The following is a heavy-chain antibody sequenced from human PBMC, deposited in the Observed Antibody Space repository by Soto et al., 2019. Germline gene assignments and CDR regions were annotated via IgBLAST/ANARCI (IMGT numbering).Heavy chain of an antibody. CDR1: AGSFSGYY. Sequence: VQLQQWGAGLLKPSETLSLTCAVYAGSFSGYYWSWIRQPPGKGLEYIGEINHSGSTNYNPSLKSRVTISVDTSKNQFSLKLSSVSAADTAVYYCARSYGGNSGTFDFWGQGTLVTVSS. J-gene: IGHJ4*02. V-gene: IGHV4-34*01. CDR3: ARSYGGNSGTFDF. CDR2: INHSGST. D-gene: IGHD4-17*01.